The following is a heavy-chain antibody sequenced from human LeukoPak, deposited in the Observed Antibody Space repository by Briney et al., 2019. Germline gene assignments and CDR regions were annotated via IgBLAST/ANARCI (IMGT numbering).Heavy chain of an antibody. CDR1: GYTFTGYY. V-gene: IGHV1-2*02. CDR3: ARAWCSSTSCYVRWFDP. CDR2: INPNSGGT. D-gene: IGHD2-2*01. Sequence: ASVKVSCKASGYTFTGYYMHWVRQAPGQGLEWMGWINPNSGGTNYAQKFQGRVTMTRDTSISTAYMELSRLRSDDTAVYYCARAWCSSTSCYVRWFDPWGQGTLVTVSS. J-gene: IGHJ5*02.